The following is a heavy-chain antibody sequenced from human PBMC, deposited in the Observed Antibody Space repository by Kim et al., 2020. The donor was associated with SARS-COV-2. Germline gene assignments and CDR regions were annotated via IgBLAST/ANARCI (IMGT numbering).Heavy chain of an antibody. CDR3: ATFRRGGDY. Sequence: GSTNYSPSLKSRVTISVDTSKNQFSRKLSAVTAADTAVYYCATFRRGGDYWGQGTLVTVSS. D-gene: IGHD3-10*01. V-gene: IGHV4-34*01. J-gene: IGHJ4*02. CDR2: GST.